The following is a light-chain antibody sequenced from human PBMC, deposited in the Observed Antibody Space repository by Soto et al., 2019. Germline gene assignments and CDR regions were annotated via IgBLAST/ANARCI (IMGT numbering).Light chain of an antibody. CDR2: GAS. V-gene: IGKV3-20*01. CDR1: QSVSSSY. Sequence: EIVLTQSTGTLSLSPGERATLSCRASQSVSSSYLAWYQQKTGQAPRLLIYGASSRATGIPDRFSGSASGPDFSLTISRLVLEVFLVYLSLLYGSSPLMFRQVSKVDI. J-gene: IGKJ1*01. CDR3: LLYGSSPLM.